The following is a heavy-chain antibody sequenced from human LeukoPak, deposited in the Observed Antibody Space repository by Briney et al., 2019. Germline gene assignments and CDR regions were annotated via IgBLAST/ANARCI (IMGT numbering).Heavy chain of an antibody. J-gene: IGHJ4*02. D-gene: IGHD2-2*01. Sequence: PGGSLRLSCAASGFAFDDYGMSWVRQAPGKGLEWVSSISSSSSFIYYADSVKGRFTISRDNAKNSLYLQMNSLRAEDTAVYYCARDPPLGSCSTISCPHLDYWGQGTLVTVSS. CDR2: ISSSSSFI. V-gene: IGHV3-21*01. CDR1: GFAFDDYG. CDR3: ARDPPLGSCSTISCPHLDY.